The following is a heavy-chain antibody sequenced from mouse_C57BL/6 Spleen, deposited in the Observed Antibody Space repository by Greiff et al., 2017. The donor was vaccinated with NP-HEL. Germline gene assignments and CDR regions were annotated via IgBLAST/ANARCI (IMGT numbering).Heavy chain of an antibody. V-gene: IGHV2-2*01. Sequence: VMLVESGPGLVQPSQSLSITCTVSGFSLTSYGVHWVRQSPGKGLEWLGVIWSGGSTDYNAAFISRLSISKDNSKSQVFFKMNSLQADDTAIYYCARIYDGYYGAMDYWGQGTSVTVSS. CDR1: GFSLTSYG. J-gene: IGHJ4*01. CDR2: IWSGGST. CDR3: ARIYDGYYGAMDY. D-gene: IGHD2-3*01.